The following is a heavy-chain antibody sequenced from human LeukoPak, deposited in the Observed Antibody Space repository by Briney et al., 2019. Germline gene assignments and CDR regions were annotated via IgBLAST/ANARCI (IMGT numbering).Heavy chain of an antibody. CDR3: AKEERHGGWYYKY. J-gene: IGHJ4*02. CDR2: VGDDGSAK. V-gene: IGHV3-30*18. D-gene: IGHD3-10*01. CDR1: GFRFSNYG. Sequence: GGSLRLSCAASGFRFSNYGMHWVRQAPGKGLEWVAVVGDDGSAKFYADSVKGRFTISRDNSKNTLSLQMNSLRGEDTAVYYCAKEERHGGWYYKYWGQGTLVTVSS.